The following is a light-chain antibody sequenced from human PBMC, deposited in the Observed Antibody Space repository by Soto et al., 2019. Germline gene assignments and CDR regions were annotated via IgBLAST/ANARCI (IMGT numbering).Light chain of an antibody. J-gene: IGKJ2*03. CDR2: WGS. Sequence: TQSPATLSVSLGEEGTLSCRASQSVGPNLAWYQQRPGQAPRLLIHWGSTRANGVPARFRGSGRGTDFTLTISSLQSEDLAVYYWQQYENWPPYSFGQVTKLEIK. V-gene: IGKV3-15*01. CDR3: QQYENWPPYS. CDR1: QSVGPN.